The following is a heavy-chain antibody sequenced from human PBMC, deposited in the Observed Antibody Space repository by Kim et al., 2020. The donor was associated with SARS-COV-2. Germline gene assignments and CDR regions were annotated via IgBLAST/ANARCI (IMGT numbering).Heavy chain of an antibody. CDR2: IYFSGTT. D-gene: IGHD3-10*01. J-gene: IGHJ3*02. CDR1: GGPISSSNFY. CDR3: ARQGAILYFGEKGAFDI. Sequence: SETLSLTCDVSGGPISSSNFYWGWIRQSPGRGLEWIGSIYFSGTTYYNPSLQSRVTISLDTSKTQFSLKLKSVTAADTAVYYCARQGAILYFGEKGAFDIWGQGTLLTVAS. V-gene: IGHV4-39*01.